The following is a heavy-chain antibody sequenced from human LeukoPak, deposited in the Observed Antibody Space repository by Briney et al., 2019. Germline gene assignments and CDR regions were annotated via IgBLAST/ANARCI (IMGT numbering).Heavy chain of an antibody. CDR1: GFPFSSYC. V-gene: IGHV3-48*01. CDR3: ARDLTYAFDI. J-gene: IGHJ3*02. Sequence: GGSLRLSCAASGFPFSSYCMNCVRQAPGKGLEWVSYVGAIGSSTISYADSVMGRFTISRDNAKNSVFLQMNSLRAEDTAVYYCARDLTYAFDIWGQGTMVTVSS. CDR2: VGAIGSSTI.